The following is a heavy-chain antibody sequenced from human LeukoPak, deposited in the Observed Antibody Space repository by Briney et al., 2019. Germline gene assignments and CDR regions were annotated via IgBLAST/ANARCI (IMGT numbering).Heavy chain of an antibody. V-gene: IGHV3-7*01. D-gene: IGHD3-22*01. CDR1: GFTFSSYW. J-gene: IGHJ4*02. Sequence: GGSLRLSCAASGFTFSSYWMSWVRQAPGKGLEWVANIKQDGSEKYYVDSVKGRFTISRDNAKNSLYLQMNSLRAEDTAVYYCARWGDSSGYYYLDYWGQGTLVTVSS. CDR3: ARWGDSSGYYYLDY. CDR2: IKQDGSEK.